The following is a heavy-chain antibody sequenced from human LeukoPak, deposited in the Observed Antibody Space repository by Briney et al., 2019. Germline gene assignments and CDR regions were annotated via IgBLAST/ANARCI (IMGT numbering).Heavy chain of an antibody. J-gene: IGHJ4*02. V-gene: IGHV5-51*01. CDR1: GYTFSSYW. Sequence: GESLKISCKVSGYTFSSYWIGWVRQMPGEGLEWMGIIYPGDSDTRYSPSFQGQVTISADTTISTAYLQWTSLKASDTAMYYCARSTGGTDPADYWGQGTLVTVSS. D-gene: IGHD2-8*02. CDR2: IYPGDSDT. CDR3: ARSTGGTDPADY.